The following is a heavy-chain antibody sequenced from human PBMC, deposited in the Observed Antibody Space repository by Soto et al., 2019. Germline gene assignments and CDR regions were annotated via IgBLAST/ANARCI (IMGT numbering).Heavy chain of an antibody. D-gene: IGHD3-3*01. Sequence: GGSLRLSCAASGFTFSSYAMSWVRQAPGKGLEWVSAISGSGGSTYYADSVKGRFTISRDNSKNTLYLQMNSLRAEDTAVYYCAKDVDFGVVNTANWFDPWGQGTLVTVSS. J-gene: IGHJ5*02. V-gene: IGHV3-23*01. CDR1: GFTFSSYA. CDR2: ISGSGGST. CDR3: AKDVDFGVVNTANWFDP.